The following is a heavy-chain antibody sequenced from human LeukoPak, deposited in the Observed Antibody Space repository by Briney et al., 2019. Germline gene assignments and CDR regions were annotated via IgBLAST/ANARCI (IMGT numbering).Heavy chain of an antibody. V-gene: IGHV4-34*01. J-gene: IGHJ6*03. CDR1: GGSFSGYY. D-gene: IGHD3-10*01. Sequence: SETLSLTCAVYGGSFSGYYWSWIRQPPGKGLEWIGEINHSGSTNYNPSLKSRVTISVDTSKNQFSLKLSSVTAADTAVYYCARADLSYGDYYYYMDVWGKGTTVTVSS. CDR2: INHSGST. CDR3: ARADLSYGDYYYYMDV.